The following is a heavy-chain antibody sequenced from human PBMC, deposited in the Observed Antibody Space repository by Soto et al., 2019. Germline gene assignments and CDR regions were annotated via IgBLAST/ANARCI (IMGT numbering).Heavy chain of an antibody. V-gene: IGHV4-39*01. CDR1: GGSISSSSYY. Sequence: QLQLQESGPGLVKPSETLSLTCTVSGGSISSSSYYWGWIRQPPGKGLEWIGSIYYSGSTYYNPSLKSRVTISVDTSKNQFSLKRSSVTAADTAVYYCARSMTTVVTLDYWGQGTLVTVSS. CDR3: ARSMTTVVTLDY. CDR2: IYYSGST. D-gene: IGHD4-17*01. J-gene: IGHJ4*02.